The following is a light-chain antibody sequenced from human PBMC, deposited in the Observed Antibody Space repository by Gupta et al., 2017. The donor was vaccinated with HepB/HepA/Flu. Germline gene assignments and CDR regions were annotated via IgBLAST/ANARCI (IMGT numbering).Light chain of an antibody. Sequence: QSVLSQPPSASGAPGQRVTISCSGRDSNIGDNEVNWYRQLPGAAPSLLIYNDIQRPSGVPDRFSGSRSGTSASLAISGLQSEDEADYYCSSWDDSLNGLVLGGGTKLTVL. V-gene: IGLV1-44*01. CDR2: NDI. J-gene: IGLJ3*02. CDR3: SSWDDSLNGLV. CDR1: DSNIGDNE.